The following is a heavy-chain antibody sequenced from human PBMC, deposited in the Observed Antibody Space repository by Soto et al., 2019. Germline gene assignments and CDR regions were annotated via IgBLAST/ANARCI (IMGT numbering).Heavy chain of an antibody. Sequence: PSETLSLTCTVSGGSVSSSIYYWGWVRQPPGKGLEWIGSVYYSGSTYYNPSLESRVTISVDKSKNQFSLKPMSLSAADTAVYYCGRLEGLATISYYFDYWGQGALVTVSS. J-gene: IGHJ4*02. D-gene: IGHD3-9*01. CDR2: VYYSGST. CDR1: GGSVSSSIYY. CDR3: GRLEGLATISYYFDY. V-gene: IGHV4-39*01.